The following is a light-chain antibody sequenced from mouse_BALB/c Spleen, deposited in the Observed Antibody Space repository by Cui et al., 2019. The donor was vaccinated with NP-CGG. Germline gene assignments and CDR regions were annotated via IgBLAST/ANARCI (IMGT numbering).Light chain of an antibody. CDR1: TGAVTTSNY. Sequence: QDVVTQESALTTSPGETVTLTCRSSTGAVTTSNYANWVQEKPDHLFTGLIGGSNNRAPGIPARFSGSLIGDKAALPLTGAQTVDEAIYFCVLWYSNHWVFGGGTKLTVL. CDR3: VLWYSNHWV. J-gene: IGLJ1*01. CDR2: GSN. V-gene: IGLV1*01.